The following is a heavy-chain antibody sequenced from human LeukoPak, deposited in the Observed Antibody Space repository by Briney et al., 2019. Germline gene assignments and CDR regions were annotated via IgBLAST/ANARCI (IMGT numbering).Heavy chain of an antibody. CDR2: IYYSGST. J-gene: IGHJ5*02. Sequence: PSETLSLTCTVSGGSISDYYWSWIRQPPGKGLEWVGYIYYSGSTNYNPSLKSRVSMSVDTSKNHLTLKLSSVTAADTAVYYCARGLFRFDPWGQGTLVTVSS. V-gene: IGHV4-59*01. CDR3: ARGLFRFDP. CDR1: GGSISDYY.